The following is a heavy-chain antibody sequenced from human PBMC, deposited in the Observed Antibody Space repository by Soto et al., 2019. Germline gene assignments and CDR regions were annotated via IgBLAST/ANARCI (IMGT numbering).Heavy chain of an antibody. V-gene: IGHV1-18*01. CDR3: ARDLDGSGSYYTGY. Sequence: GASVKVSCKASGYIFITYGISWVRQAPGQGLEWMGRISTYNGNTNYAQNLQGRVTMTADISTNTAYMELRSLRSDDTAVYYCARDLDGSGSYYTGYWGPGTLVTVSS. D-gene: IGHD3-10*01. CDR2: ISTYNGNT. J-gene: IGHJ4*02. CDR1: GYIFITYG.